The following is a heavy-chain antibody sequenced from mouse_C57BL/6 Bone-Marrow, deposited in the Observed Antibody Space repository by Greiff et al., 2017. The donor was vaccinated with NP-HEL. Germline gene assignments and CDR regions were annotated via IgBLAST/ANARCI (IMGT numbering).Heavy chain of an antibody. V-gene: IGHV5-12*01. CDR1: GFTFSDYY. J-gene: IGHJ4*01. D-gene: IGHD1-1*01. CDR2: ISNGGGST. Sequence: EVQGVESGGGLVQPGGSLKLSCAASGFTFSDYYMYWVRQTPEKRLEWVAYISNGGGSTYYPDTVKGRFTISRDNAKNTLYLQMSRLKSEDTAMYYCARYGSSYIYAMDYWGQGTSVTVSS. CDR3: ARYGSSYIYAMDY.